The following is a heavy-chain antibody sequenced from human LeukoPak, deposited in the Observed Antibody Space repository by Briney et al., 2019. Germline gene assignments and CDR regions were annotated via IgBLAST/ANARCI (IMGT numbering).Heavy chain of an antibody. J-gene: IGHJ4*02. CDR2: IYYGGST. CDR3: ATGSGTTGMGFDY. CDR1: GGSISSYY. Sequence: SETLSLTCTVSGGSISSYYWSWIRQPPGKGLEWIGYIYYGGSTNYNPSLKSRVTISVDTSKNQFSLKLSSVTAADTAVYYCATGSGTTGMGFDYWGQGTLVTVSS. V-gene: IGHV4-59*01. D-gene: IGHD4-11*01.